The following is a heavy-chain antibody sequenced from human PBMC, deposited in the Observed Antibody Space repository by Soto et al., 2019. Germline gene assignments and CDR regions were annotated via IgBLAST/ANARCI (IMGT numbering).Heavy chain of an antibody. CDR2: VYHSGST. J-gene: IGHJ4*02. Sequence: PSETLSLTCAVSGGSINSNNWWSWVRQPPGKGLEWIGEVYHSGSTNYNPSLKSRVAISRDQYKNLFSLTVSSVNAAETAVYYCAFPASNDFDYWGQGSLVTVSS. V-gene: IGHV4-4*02. CDR3: AFPASNDFDY. CDR1: GGSINSNNW. D-gene: IGHD4-4*01.